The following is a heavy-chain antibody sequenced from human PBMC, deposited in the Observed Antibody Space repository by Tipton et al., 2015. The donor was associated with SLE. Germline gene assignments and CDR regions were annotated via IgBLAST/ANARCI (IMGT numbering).Heavy chain of an antibody. V-gene: IGHV3-7*01. CDR1: GFRFSDYW. D-gene: IGHD5-18*01. Sequence: SLRLSCAASGFRFSDYWMSWVRQAPGKGLEWVANIKKDGSQKYYVDSVKGRITLSRDNANGSLYLQMNNLRVEDTAVYYCTADTPRDYWGQGTLVTVSS. CDR3: TADTPRDY. CDR2: IKKDGSQK. J-gene: IGHJ4*02.